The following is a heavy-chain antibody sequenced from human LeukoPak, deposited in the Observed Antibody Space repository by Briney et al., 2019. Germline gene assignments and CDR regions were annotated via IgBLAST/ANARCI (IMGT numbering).Heavy chain of an antibody. CDR3: AKAGAYDSSGYYYYLDY. CDR1: GFTLSTFG. J-gene: IGHJ4*02. CDR2: ISSDGNNK. D-gene: IGHD3-22*01. Sequence: PGGSLRLPCAASGFTLSTFGNHWVRQAPGKGLEWVASISSDGNNKYYVGSVEGRFTISRDNSRNTLYLQMNSLRTEDTAVYYCAKAGAYDSSGYYYYLDYWGQGTLVTVPS. V-gene: IGHV3-30*18.